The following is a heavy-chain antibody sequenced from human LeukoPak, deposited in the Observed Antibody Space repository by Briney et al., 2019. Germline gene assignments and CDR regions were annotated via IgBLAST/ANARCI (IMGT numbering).Heavy chain of an antibody. J-gene: IGHJ6*03. CDR2: INPNSGGT. CDR3: ARDPRLEQWLAPQGGMDV. CDR1: GYTFTGYY. D-gene: IGHD6-19*01. Sequence: GASVKVSCKASGYTFTGYYMHWVRQAPGQGLEWMGWINPNSGGTNYAQKFQGRVTMTRDTSISTAYMELSRLRSDDTAVYYCARDPRLEQWLAPQGGMDVWGKGTTVTVSS. V-gene: IGHV1-2*02.